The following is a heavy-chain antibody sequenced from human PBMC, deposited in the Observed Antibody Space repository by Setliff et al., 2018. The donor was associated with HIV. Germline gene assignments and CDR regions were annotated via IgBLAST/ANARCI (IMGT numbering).Heavy chain of an antibody. Sequence: HPGGSLRLSCAASGFTFSSYSMNWVRQAPGKGLEWVSYISSSSSTIYYADSVKGRFTISRDNAKNSLYLQMNSLRAEDTAVYYCATARIPTGGTSTSLDYWGQGTLVTVSS. CDR3: ATARIPTGGTSTSLDY. V-gene: IGHV3-48*01. J-gene: IGHJ4*02. CDR2: ISSSSSTI. D-gene: IGHD1-1*01. CDR1: GFTFSSYS.